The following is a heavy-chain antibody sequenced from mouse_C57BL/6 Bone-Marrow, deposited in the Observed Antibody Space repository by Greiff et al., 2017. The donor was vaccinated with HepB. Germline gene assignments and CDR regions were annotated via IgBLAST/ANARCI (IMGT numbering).Heavy chain of an antibody. CDR2: IDPSDSET. CDR1: GYTSPSSW. V-gene: IGHV1-52*01. D-gene: IGHD2-3*01. Sequence: VQLQQPGAELVGPGLSVNLSCKAFGYTSPSSWWHWVKQRPIQGLEWIGNIDPSDSETHYNQKFKDKATLTVDKSSSTAYMQLSSLTSEDSAVYYCARGGDGSLDVWGTGTTVTVSS. J-gene: IGHJ1*03. CDR3: ARGGDGSLDV.